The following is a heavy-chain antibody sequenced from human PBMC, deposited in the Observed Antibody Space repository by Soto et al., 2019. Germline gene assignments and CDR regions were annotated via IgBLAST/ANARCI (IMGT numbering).Heavy chain of an antibody. J-gene: IGHJ4*02. Sequence: GESLKISCKGSGYSFTSYWIGWVRQMPGKGLEWMGIIYPGDSDTRYSPSFQGQVTISADKSISTAYLQWSSLKASDTAFYYCARGGGYCGSTSCHTYYFDYWGQGPLVTVSS. CDR2: IYPGDSDT. D-gene: IGHD2-2*02. CDR3: ARGGGYCGSTSCHTYYFDY. CDR1: GYSFTSYW. V-gene: IGHV5-51*01.